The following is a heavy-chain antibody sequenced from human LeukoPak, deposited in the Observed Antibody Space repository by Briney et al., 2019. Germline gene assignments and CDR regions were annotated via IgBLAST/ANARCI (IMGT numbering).Heavy chain of an antibody. D-gene: IGHD3-10*01. Sequence: GGSLRLSCAASGFTLSNYAMSLVRQAPGKGLEWVSIIVGSGAGTYYADSVKGRFTISRDNSKNTLYLQMNSLRAEDTAVYYCAKAEGTPWFNFDYWGQGTLVTVSS. CDR1: GFTLSNYA. V-gene: IGHV3-23*01. CDR2: IVGSGAGT. CDR3: AKAEGTPWFNFDY. J-gene: IGHJ4*02.